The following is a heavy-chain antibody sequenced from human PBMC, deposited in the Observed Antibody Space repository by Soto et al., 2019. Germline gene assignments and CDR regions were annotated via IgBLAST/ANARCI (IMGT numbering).Heavy chain of an antibody. CDR2: INAGNGNT. CDR3: ARDLSDRPLEGGVSDSYYDDSGMDV. V-gene: IGHV1-3*01. D-gene: IGHD2-15*01. J-gene: IGHJ6*02. CDR1: GYTFTSYA. Sequence: QVQLVQSGAEVKKPGASVKVSCKASGYTFTSYAMHWVRQAPGQRLEWMGWINAGNGNTKYSQKFQGRVTITRDTSASTAYMELSSLRSDDTEVYYCARDLSDRPLEGGVSDSYYDDSGMDVWGQGTTVTVSS.